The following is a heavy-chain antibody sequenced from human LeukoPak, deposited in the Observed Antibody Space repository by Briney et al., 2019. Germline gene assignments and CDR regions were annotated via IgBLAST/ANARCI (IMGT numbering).Heavy chain of an antibody. CDR1: GSSISSSDYY. V-gene: IGHV4-39*07. Sequence: SETLSLTCSVSGSSISSSDYYWGWIRQPPGKGLEWIGNIYYSGTTFYNPSLKSRVTISLDTSNNHFSLRLTSVTAADTAVYYCARDKAEQRRGRIGIFDVWGQGTVVTVSS. D-gene: IGHD3-16*01. J-gene: IGHJ3*01. CDR2: IYYSGTT. CDR3: ARDKAEQRRGRIGIFDV.